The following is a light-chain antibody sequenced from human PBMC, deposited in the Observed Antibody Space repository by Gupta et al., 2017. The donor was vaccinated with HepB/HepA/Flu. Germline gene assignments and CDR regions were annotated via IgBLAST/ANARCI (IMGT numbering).Light chain of an antibody. CDR1: SGYSHYS. Sequence: VTQSSSASASLGSSVKLTCTLSSGYSHYSIGWHQQQPGKAPRFLMKVESSGRYNKGSGIPGRFSGSSSGAARYLTISNLQSEDEADYYCETWDSNIRVFGGGTKLTVL. V-gene: IGLV4-60*03. CDR3: ETWDSNIRV. CDR2: VESSGRY. J-gene: IGLJ2*01.